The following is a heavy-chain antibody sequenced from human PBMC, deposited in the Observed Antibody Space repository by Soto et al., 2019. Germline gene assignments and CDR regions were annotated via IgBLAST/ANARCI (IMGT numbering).Heavy chain of an antibody. Sequence: PSETLSLTCAASGGPISSGGYSWSWIRQPPGKGLEWIGYIYHSGSTYYNPSLHSRVTITVDRSKNQFSLKLSTVTAAATSGYYCATADGSYGYYFDYWGQGTLVTVSS. D-gene: IGHD5-18*01. CDR3: ATADGSYGYYFDY. CDR1: GGPISSGGYS. CDR2: IYHSGST. V-gene: IGHV4-30-2*01. J-gene: IGHJ4*02.